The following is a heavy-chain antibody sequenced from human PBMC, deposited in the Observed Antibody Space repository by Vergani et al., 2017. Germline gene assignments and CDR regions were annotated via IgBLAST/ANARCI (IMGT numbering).Heavy chain of an antibody. CDR2: MNPNSGNT. Sequence: QVQLVQSGAEVKKPGASVKVSCKASGYTFTSYDINWVRQATGQGLEWMGWMNPNSGNTGYAQKFQGRVTITRNTSISTAYMELSSLRSEDTAVYYCARIKYYSSGYYYRSLDYWGQGTLVTVSS. D-gene: IGHD3-22*01. V-gene: IGHV1-8*01. CDR3: ARIKYYSSGYYYRSLDY. J-gene: IGHJ4*02. CDR1: GYTFTSYD.